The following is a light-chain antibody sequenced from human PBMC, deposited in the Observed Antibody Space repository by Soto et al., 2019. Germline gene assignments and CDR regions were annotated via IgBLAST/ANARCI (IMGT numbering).Light chain of an antibody. Sequence: QSVLTQPASVSGSPGQSITISCTGTSSDIGGYNYVSWYQHHPGKAPKLIIYEVTNRPSGLSSRFSGSKSGNTASLTVSGLQAEDEGDYYCSSFTSSSTVLFGGGTQLTVL. CDR1: SSDIGGYNY. J-gene: IGLJ2*01. CDR3: SSFTSSSTVL. CDR2: EVT. V-gene: IGLV2-14*01.